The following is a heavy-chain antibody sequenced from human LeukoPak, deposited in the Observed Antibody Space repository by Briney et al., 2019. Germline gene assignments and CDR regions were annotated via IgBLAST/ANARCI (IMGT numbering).Heavy chain of an antibody. CDR3: ARFIMDMALAHDAFDI. Sequence: PSETLSLTCTVSGGSISSYYWSWIRQPPGKELEWIGYIYYSGSTNYNPSLKSRVTISVDTSKNQFSLKLSSVTAADTAVYYCARFIMDMALAHDAFDIWGQGTMVTVSS. J-gene: IGHJ3*02. D-gene: IGHD2-8*01. CDR1: GGSISSYY. CDR2: IYYSGST. V-gene: IGHV4-59*01.